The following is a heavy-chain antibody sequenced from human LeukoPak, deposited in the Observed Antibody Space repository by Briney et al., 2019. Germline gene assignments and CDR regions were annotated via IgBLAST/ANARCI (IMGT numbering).Heavy chain of an antibody. CDR2: ISAYNGNT. J-gene: IGHJ4*02. CDR1: GYTFTSYG. D-gene: IGHD3-10*01. Sequence: GASVKVSCKASGYTFTSYGISWVRQAPGQGLEWMGWISAYNGNTNYAQKLQGRVTMTTDTSTSTAYKELRSLRSDDTAVYYCARDVGITMVRGANFDYWGQGTLVTVSS. V-gene: IGHV1-18*01. CDR3: ARDVGITMVRGANFDY.